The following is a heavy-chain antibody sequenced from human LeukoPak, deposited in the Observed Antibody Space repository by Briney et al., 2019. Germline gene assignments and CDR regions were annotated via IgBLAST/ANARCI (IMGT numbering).Heavy chain of an antibody. CDR2: IYYSGST. CDR3: ARLFSYDSSGYFLDY. CDR1: GGSISSSSYY. V-gene: IGHV4-39*01. J-gene: IGHJ4*02. D-gene: IGHD3-22*01. Sequence: SETLSLTCTVSGGSISSSSYYWGWIRQPPGKGLEWIGSIYYSGSTYYNPSLKSRVTISVDTSKNQFSLKLSSVTAADTAVYYCARLFSYDSSGYFLDYWGQGTLVTVSS.